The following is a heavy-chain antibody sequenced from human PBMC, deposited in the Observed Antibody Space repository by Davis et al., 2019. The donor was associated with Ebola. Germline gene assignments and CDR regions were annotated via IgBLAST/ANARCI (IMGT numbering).Heavy chain of an antibody. CDR2: INAGNGNT. D-gene: IGHD1-26*01. Sequence: ASVKVSCKASGYTFTSYAMHWMRQAPGQRLEWMGWINAGNGNTKYSQKFQGRVTITRDTSASTAYMELSSLRSEDTAVYYCARGRSGSYFHNTKNYYYYYMDVWGKGTTVTVSS. V-gene: IGHV1-3*01. CDR1: GYTFTSYA. J-gene: IGHJ6*03. CDR3: ARGRSGSYFHNTKNYYYYYMDV.